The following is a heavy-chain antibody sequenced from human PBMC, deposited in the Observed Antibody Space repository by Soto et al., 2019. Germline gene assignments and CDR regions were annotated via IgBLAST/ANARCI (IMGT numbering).Heavy chain of an antibody. D-gene: IGHD5-12*01. Sequence: HPGGSLRLSCAASGFTFSSYGMHWVRQAPGKGLEWVAVISYDGSNKYYADSVKGRFTISRDNSKNTLYLQMNSLRAEDTAVYYCAKAYSGYGFDYWGQGTLVTVSS. J-gene: IGHJ4*02. CDR2: ISYDGSNK. CDR1: GFTFSSYG. V-gene: IGHV3-30*18. CDR3: AKAYSGYGFDY.